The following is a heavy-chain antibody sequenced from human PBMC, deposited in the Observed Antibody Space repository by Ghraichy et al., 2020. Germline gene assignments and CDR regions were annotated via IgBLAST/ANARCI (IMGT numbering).Heavy chain of an antibody. CDR1: GFTFSNFW. J-gene: IGHJ4*02. CDR2: IKHDGTDI. CDR3: AIYLNGYIDY. D-gene: IGHD3-22*01. Sequence: GGSLRLSCAGSGFTFSNFWMSWVRQAPGKRLEWVAVIKHDGTDIHYVDSVRGRFTISRDSAKNSVDRQMSSLGAEDTAGYYCAIYLNGYIDYWGQGTLVTVSS. V-gene: IGHV3-7*03.